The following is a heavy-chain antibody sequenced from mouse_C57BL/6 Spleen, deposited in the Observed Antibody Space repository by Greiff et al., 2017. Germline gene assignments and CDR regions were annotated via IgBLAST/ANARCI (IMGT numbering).Heavy chain of an antibody. D-gene: IGHD2-5*01. J-gene: IGHJ4*01. Sequence: QVHVKQSGAELARPGASVKMSCKASGYTFTSYTMHWVKQRPGQGLEWIGYINPSSGYTKYNQKFKDKATLTADKSSSTAYMQLSSLTSEDSAVYYCARRSKDAMDYWGQGTSVTVSS. CDR3: ARRSKDAMDY. CDR1: GYTFTSYT. CDR2: INPSSGYT. V-gene: IGHV1-4*01.